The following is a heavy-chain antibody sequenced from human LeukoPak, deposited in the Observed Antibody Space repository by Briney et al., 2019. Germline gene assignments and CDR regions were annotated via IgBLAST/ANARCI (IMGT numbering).Heavy chain of an antibody. CDR2: IYYSGST. Sequence: SETLSLTCTVSGGSISSYYWSWIRQPPGKGLEWIGYIYYSGSTNYNPSLKSRVTISVDTSKNRFSLKLSSVTAADTAVYYCARGETYYDILTGYWGYYYYMDVWGKGTTVTVSS. CDR3: ARGETYYDILTGYWGYYYYMDV. CDR1: GGSISSYY. J-gene: IGHJ6*03. V-gene: IGHV4-59*01. D-gene: IGHD3-9*01.